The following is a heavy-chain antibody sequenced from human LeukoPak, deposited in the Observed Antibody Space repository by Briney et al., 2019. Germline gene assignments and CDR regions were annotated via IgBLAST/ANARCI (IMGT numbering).Heavy chain of an antibody. V-gene: IGHV4-39*07. J-gene: IGHJ4*02. CDR2: IYYSGST. D-gene: IGHD6-6*01. CDR1: GGSISSSSYY. CDR3: AREEYSSSFDY. Sequence: PSETLSLTCTDSGGSISSSSYYWGWIRQPPGKGLEWIGSIYYSGSTYYNPSLKSRVTISVDTSKNQFSLKLSSVTAADTAVYYCAREEYSSSFDYWGQGTLVTVSS.